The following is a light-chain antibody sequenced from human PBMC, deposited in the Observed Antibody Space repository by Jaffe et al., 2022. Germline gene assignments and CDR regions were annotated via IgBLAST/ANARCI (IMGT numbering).Light chain of an antibody. Sequence: QSALTQPASVSGSPGQSITISCTGTSSDVGGYNYVSWYQHHPGKAPKLMIYEVSNRPSGVSNRFSGSKSGNTASLTISGLQAEDEADYYCHSWTSGPNPYFFGAGTKVTV. V-gene: IGLV2-14*01. J-gene: IGLJ1*01. CDR2: EVS. CDR1: SSDVGGYNY. CDR3: HSWTSGPNPYF.